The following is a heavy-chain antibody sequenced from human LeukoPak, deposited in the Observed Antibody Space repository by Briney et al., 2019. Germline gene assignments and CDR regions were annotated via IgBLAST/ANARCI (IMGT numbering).Heavy chain of an antibody. V-gene: IGHV4-59*08. D-gene: IGHD3-22*01. CDR1: GGSISSYY. CDR2: IYYSGST. CDR3: ARHHTGGTYYYDSSGYQGVYFDY. J-gene: IGHJ4*02. Sequence: SETLSLTCTVSGGSISSYYWSWIRQPPGKRLEWIGYIYYSGSTNYNPSPKSRVTISVDTSKNQFSLKLSSVTAADTAVYYCARHHTGGTYYYDSSGYQGVYFDYWGQGTLVTVSS.